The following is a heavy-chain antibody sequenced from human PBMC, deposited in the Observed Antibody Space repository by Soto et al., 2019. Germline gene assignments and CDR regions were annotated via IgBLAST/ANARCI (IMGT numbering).Heavy chain of an antibody. CDR2: ISSSSSYI. CDR3: ARGSQALRLVLIDY. D-gene: IGHD3-9*01. Sequence: EVQLVESGGGLVKPGGSLRLSCAASGFTFSSYSMNWVRQAPGKGLEWVSSISSSSSYIYYADSVKGRFTISRDNAKNSLYLQMNSLRAEDTAVYYCARGSQALRLVLIDYWGQGTLVTVSS. J-gene: IGHJ4*02. CDR1: GFTFSSYS. V-gene: IGHV3-21*01.